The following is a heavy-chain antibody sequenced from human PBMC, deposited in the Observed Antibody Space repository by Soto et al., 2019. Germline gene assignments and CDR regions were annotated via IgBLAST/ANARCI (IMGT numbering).Heavy chain of an antibody. CDR2: ISYDGTNK. CDR3: ATGSDYAAAKTYFED. CDR1: GFTLSSYG. Sequence: QVQLVESGGGVVQPGTSLRLSCAASGFTLSSYGMHWVRQAPGKGLEWVAVISYDGTNKYYADSVKDRFTISRDNSKNTLYLQMNRLRGEDTALYYCATGSDYAAAKTYFEDWGQGTLVTVSS. J-gene: IGHJ4*02. D-gene: IGHD4-17*01. V-gene: IGHV3-30*03.